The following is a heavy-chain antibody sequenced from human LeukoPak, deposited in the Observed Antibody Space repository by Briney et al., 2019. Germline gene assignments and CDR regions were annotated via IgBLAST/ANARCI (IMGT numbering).Heavy chain of an antibody. CDR3: ARVIVPAADIDTFDI. CDR1: GFTFSSYG. J-gene: IGHJ3*02. CDR2: IRYDGSNK. D-gene: IGHD2-2*01. Sequence: GGSLRLSCAASGFTFSSYGMHWVRQTPGRGLEWVAFIRYDGSNKYYADSVKGRFTISRDNSKNTLYLQMNSLRAEDTAVNYCARVIVPAADIDTFDIGGQGPMVTVSS. V-gene: IGHV3-30*02.